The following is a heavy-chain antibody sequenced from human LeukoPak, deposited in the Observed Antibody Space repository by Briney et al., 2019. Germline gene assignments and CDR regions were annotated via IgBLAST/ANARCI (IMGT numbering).Heavy chain of an antibody. CDR2: IYTSGST. V-gene: IGHV4-61*02. CDR1: GGSISSGSYY. J-gene: IGHJ4*02. D-gene: IGHD4-11*01. CDR3: ARARGGYSNYVVDY. Sequence: PSETLSLTCTVSGGSISSGSYYWSWMRQPAGKGLEWIGRIYTSGSTNYNPSLKSRVTISVDTSKNQFSLKLSSVTAADTAVYYCARARGGYSNYVVDYWGQGTLVTVSS.